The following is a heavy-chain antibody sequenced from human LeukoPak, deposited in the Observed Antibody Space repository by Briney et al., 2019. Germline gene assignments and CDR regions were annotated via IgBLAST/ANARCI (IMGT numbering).Heavy chain of an antibody. Sequence: SETLSLTCTVSGVSISSYYWSWIRQPPGKGLEWIGYIYYSGSTNYNLSLKSRVTISVDTSKNQFSLKLSSVTAADTAVYYCARVAPRYSSGWRLAAGDFDYWGQGTLVTVSS. CDR2: IYYSGST. CDR1: GVSISSYY. D-gene: IGHD6-19*01. V-gene: IGHV4-59*01. CDR3: ARVAPRYSSGWRLAAGDFDY. J-gene: IGHJ4*02.